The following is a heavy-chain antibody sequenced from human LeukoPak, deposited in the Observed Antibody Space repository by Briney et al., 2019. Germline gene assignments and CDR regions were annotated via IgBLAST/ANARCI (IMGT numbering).Heavy chain of an antibody. V-gene: IGHV4-39*01. CDR2: IYYSGST. CDR3: AKNISTVANGARYNWFDP. J-gene: IGHJ5*02. CDR1: GGSITSTSSY. Sequence: SEILSLTCIVSGGSITSTSSYWDWLRQSPGKGLEWIGTIYYSGSTDYNPSLKSRVTMSVETSRNQFSLKLSSVTAADTAVYYCAKNISTVANGARYNWFDPWGQGTLVTVSS. D-gene: IGHD4-11*01.